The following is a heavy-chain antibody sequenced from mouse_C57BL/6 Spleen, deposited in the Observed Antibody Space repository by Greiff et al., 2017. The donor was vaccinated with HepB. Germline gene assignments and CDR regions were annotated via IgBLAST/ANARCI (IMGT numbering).Heavy chain of an antibody. CDR1: GYSFTDYN. V-gene: IGHV1-39*01. Sequence: VQLQHSGPELVKPGASVKISCKASGYSFTDYNMNWVKQSNGKSLEWIGVINPNYGTTSYNQKFKGKATLTVDQSSSTAYMQLNSLTSEDSAVYYCAAQATRGIYYYAMDYWGQGTSVTVSS. J-gene: IGHJ4*01. D-gene: IGHD3-2*02. CDR2: INPNYGTT. CDR3: AAQATRGIYYYAMDY.